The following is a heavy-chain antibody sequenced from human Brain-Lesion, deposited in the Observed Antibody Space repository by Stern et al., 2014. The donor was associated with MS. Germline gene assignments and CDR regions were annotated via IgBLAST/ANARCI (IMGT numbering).Heavy chain of an antibody. J-gene: IGHJ6*02. V-gene: IGHV3-7*01. Sequence: EVQLVESGGGLVQPGGSLTISCPAAGFTFGNYWMTCVRQAPGKGLEWVANIKEDGTEKNYVDSVKGRFPISRDNATNSLYLQINSLRVEDTALYYCARVYNTIYGIVTQRGSGMDVWGQGTTVIVSS. CDR3: ARVYNTIYGIVTQRGSGMDV. D-gene: IGHD3-3*01. CDR2: IKEDGTEK. CDR1: GFTFGNYW.